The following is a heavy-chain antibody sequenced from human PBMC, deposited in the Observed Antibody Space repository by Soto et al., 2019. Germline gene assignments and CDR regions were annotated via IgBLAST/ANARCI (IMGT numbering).Heavy chain of an antibody. V-gene: IGHV3-33*01. D-gene: IGHD3-3*01. CDR1: GFTFSSYG. CDR2: IWYDGSNK. Sequence: QVQLVESGGGVVQPGRSLRLSCAASGFTFSSYGMHWVRQAPGKGLEWVAVIWYDGSNKYYADSVKGRFTNSSDNSQNTLYLQMNSLRSEDTAVYYCARFRMGGIFGVSALDYWGQVTLVTVSS. CDR3: ARFRMGGIFGVSALDY. J-gene: IGHJ4*02.